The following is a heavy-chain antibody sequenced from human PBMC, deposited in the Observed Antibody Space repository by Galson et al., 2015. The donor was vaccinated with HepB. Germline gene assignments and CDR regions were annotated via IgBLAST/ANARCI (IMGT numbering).Heavy chain of an antibody. J-gene: IGHJ6*02. Sequence: SLRLSCAASGFTFSSYGMHWVRQAPGKGLEWVAVIWYDGSNKYYADSVKGRFTISRDNSKNTLYLQMNSLRAEDTAVYYCARALTPPTRSEDYYYGMDVWGQGTTVTVSS. CDR1: GFTFSSYG. CDR3: ARALTPPTRSEDYYYGMDV. D-gene: IGHD1-26*01. V-gene: IGHV3-33*01. CDR2: IWYDGSNK.